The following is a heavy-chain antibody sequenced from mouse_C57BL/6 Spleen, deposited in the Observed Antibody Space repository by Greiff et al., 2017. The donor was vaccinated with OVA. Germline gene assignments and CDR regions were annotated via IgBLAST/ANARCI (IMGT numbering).Heavy chain of an antibody. CDR2: IDPSDSET. D-gene: IGHD2-1*01. CDR1: GYTFTSYW. Sequence: QVQLQQPGAELVRPGSSVKLSCKASGYTFTSYWMHWVKQRPIQGLEWIGNIDPSDSETHYNQKFKDKATLTVDKSSSTAYMQLSSLTSEDSAVYYCARGGAYYYGNHGAMDYWGQGTSVTVSS. CDR3: ARGGAYYYGNHGAMDY. J-gene: IGHJ4*01. V-gene: IGHV1-52*01.